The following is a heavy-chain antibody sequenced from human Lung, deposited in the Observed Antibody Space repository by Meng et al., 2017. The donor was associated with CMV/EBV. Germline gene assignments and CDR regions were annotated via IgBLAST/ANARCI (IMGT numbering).Heavy chain of an antibody. CDR2: IRFDGTNK. D-gene: IGHD3-22*01. J-gene: IGHJ6*02. Sequence: GESLKISCAASGFTFSSYAMHWVRQAPGKGLEWVANIRFDGTNKYHADSVKGRFTISRDNSKNTLCLQMNSLRAEDTAVYYCAKRGDSSGTYAMDVWGQGXTVTVSS. CDR1: GFTFSSYA. V-gene: IGHV3-30*02. CDR3: AKRGDSSGTYAMDV.